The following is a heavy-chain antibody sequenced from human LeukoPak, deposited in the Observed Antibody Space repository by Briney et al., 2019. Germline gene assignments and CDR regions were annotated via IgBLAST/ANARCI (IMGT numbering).Heavy chain of an antibody. CDR3: VRITQGTVDY. J-gene: IGHJ4*02. D-gene: IGHD3-10*01. CDR2: ISYSGDT. Sequence: SETLSLTCSVSRGSISPYYWGWIRQPPGKGLEWIGYISYSGDTNYTPSLKSRVTISVDTSKNQFSLKLSSVTAADTAVYYGVRITQGTVDYWGQGTLVTVSS. V-gene: IGHV4-59*01. CDR1: RGSISPYY.